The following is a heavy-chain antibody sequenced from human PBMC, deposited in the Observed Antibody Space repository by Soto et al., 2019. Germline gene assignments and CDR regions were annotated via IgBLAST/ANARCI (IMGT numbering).Heavy chain of an antibody. V-gene: IGHV4-30-4*01. CDR1: GGSINSGDYH. Sequence: PSETLSLTCTVSGGSINSGDYHWSWIRQAPGKGLEWIGYVYYTGSTYYNPSLMSRLTISVDTSKNQFSLKLTSVTAAETAVYYCVRTAREGAVAPHWFDRWGQGTQVTVSS. J-gene: IGHJ5*02. CDR2: VYYTGST. CDR3: VRTAREGAVAPHWFDR. D-gene: IGHD2-21*02.